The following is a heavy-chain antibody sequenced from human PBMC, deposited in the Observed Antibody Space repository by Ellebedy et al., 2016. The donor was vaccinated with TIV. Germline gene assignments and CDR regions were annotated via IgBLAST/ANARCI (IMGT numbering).Heavy chain of an antibody. V-gene: IGHV3-30*18. CDR2: ISHDGSVR. Sequence: GESLKISXAASGFTFSSYSMNWVRQAPGKGLEWVAVISHDGSVRLYADSVKGRLTISRDNSRYTLYLQMNNLRAEDSAVYYCAKERDEYRSTSFDYWGQGTLVTVSS. CDR1: GFTFSSYS. CDR3: AKERDEYRSTSFDY. D-gene: IGHD6-6*01. J-gene: IGHJ4*02.